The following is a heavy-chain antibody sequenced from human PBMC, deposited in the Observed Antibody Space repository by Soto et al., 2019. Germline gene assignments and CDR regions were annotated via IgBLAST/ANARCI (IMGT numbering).Heavy chain of an antibody. CDR2: IRSKANSYAT. CDR3: TRLGFGEFFPKNYYYYYMDV. J-gene: IGHJ6*03. CDR1: GFTFSGSA. Sequence: EVQLVESGGGLVQPGGSLKLSCAASGFTFSGSAMHWVRQASGKGLEWVGRIRSKANSYATAYAASVKGRFTISRDDSKNTAYLQMNSLKTEDTAVYYCTRLGFGEFFPKNYYYYYMDVWGKGTTVTVSS. D-gene: IGHD3-10*01. V-gene: IGHV3-73*01.